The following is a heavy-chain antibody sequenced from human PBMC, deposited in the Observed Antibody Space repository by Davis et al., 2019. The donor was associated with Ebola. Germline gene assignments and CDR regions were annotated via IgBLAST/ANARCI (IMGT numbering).Heavy chain of an antibody. J-gene: IGHJ4*02. CDR2: ISGSGGST. Sequence: ETLSLTCTVSGGSISSYYWSWIRQPPGKGLEWVSAISGSGGSTYYADSVKGRFTISRDNSKNTLYLQMNSLRAEDTAVYYCARGERWELLLDYWGQGTLVTVSS. CDR3: ARGERWELLLDY. CDR1: GGSISSYY. V-gene: IGHV3-23*01. D-gene: IGHD1-26*01.